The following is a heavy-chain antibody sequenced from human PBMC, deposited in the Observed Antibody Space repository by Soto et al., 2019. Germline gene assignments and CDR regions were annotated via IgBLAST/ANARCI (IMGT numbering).Heavy chain of an antibody. D-gene: IGHD2-15*01. Sequence: EVRLLESGGGLVQPGGSLRLSCAASGFTFSSYAMSWVRQAPGKGLEWVSAISGSGGSTYYADSVKGRFTISRDNSKYTLYLQMNSLRAEDTAVYYCAKDLIGAGYCSGGSCYFDYWGQGTLVTVSS. CDR1: GFTFSSYA. CDR3: AKDLIGAGYCSGGSCYFDY. V-gene: IGHV3-23*01. J-gene: IGHJ4*02. CDR2: ISGSGGST.